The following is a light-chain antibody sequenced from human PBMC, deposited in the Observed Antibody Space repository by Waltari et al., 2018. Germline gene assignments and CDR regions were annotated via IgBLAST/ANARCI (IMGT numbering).Light chain of an antibody. Sequence: QSVLPQPPSMSGAPRLRVNHSSPGRSPNPGPGYTVHWYQQLPGTAPKLLIYGNSKRRSGVPDRFSGSKSGTSASLAITGLQAEDEADYYCQSYDSSLSGSVFGTGTKVTVL. J-gene: IGLJ1*01. V-gene: IGLV1-40*01. CDR2: GNS. CDR1: SPNPGPGYT. CDR3: QSYDSSLSGSV.